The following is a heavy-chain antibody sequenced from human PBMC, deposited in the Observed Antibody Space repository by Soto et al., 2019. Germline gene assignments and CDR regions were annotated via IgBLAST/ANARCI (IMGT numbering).Heavy chain of an antibody. CDR2: ISPYTGNT. Sequence: QVQLVQSGDEVKKPGASVKVSCKASGYIFVNYGIAWVRQAPGQGLEWMGRISPYTGNTHSATKVQGRLTMTTDTSTSTAYMDLGSLTSDDTAVYYCVMVDNYVTPTPQDVWGHGTTVTVSS. D-gene: IGHD3-16*01. CDR1: GYIFVNYG. CDR3: VMVDNYVTPTPQDV. J-gene: IGHJ6*02. V-gene: IGHV1-18*01.